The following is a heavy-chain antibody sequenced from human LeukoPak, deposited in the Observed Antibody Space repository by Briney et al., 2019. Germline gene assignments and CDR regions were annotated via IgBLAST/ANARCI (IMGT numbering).Heavy chain of an antibody. CDR2: IYPGDSDT. D-gene: IGHD3-22*01. J-gene: IGHJ3*02. CDR3: ARCDSSGYYYRDAFDI. V-gene: IGHV5-51*01. Sequence: GEPLKISCKGSGYSFTSYWIGWVRQMPGKGLEWMGIIYPGDSDTRYSPSFQGQVTISADKSISTAYLQWSSLKASDTAMYYCARCDSSGYYYRDAFDIWGQGTMVTVSS. CDR1: GYSFTSYW.